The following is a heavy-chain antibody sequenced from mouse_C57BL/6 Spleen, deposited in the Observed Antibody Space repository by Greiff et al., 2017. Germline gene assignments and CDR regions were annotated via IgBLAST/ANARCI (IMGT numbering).Heavy chain of an antibody. J-gene: IGHJ2*01. D-gene: IGHD2-1*01. V-gene: IGHV1-82*01. CDR3: ARERVTAYNFDS. Sequence: QVQLQQSGPELVKPGASVKISCTASGFAFSSSWMNWVKQRPGKGLEWIGRIYPGDGDTNYNGKFQGKATLTADKSSRTAYLQLISLTSQDSAVYCCARERVTAYNFDSGAQGTTLTVSS. CDR1: GFAFSSSW. CDR2: IYPGDGDT.